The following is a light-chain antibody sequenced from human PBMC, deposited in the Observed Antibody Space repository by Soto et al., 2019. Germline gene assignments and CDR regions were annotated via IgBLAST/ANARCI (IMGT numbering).Light chain of an antibody. CDR2: EGN. CDR1: RNDIGTYNL. V-gene: IGLV2-23*01. Sequence: QSALTQPASVSESPGQSSSISCGGGRNDIGTYNLVSWYQQHPGKAPKLIIYEGNKRPSGVSNLFSGSRSGNTASLTHSGLQAEDDADYYCCSYTDGSSLLFGGGTKLTVL. J-gene: IGLJ3*02. CDR3: CSYTDGSSLL.